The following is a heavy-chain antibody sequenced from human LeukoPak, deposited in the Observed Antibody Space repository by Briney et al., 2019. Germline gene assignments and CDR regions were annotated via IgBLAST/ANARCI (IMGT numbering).Heavy chain of an antibody. CDR1: GYTSPTYD. Sequence: GASVKVSCKASGYTSPTYDINWVRQAAGRGLEWMGWMNLKSGNTDYAQKFQGRVSMARDTSISTAYMELSRLRSEDTAVYYCARGRVDEQFIGGSRYHLDPWGQGILVTVSS. V-gene: IGHV1-8*01. CDR3: ARGRVDEQFIGGSRYHLDP. J-gene: IGHJ5*02. D-gene: IGHD2-15*01. CDR2: MNLKSGNT.